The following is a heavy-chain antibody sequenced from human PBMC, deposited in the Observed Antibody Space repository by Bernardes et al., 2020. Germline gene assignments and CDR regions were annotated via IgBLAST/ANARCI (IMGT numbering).Heavy chain of an antibody. CDR2: ISAYNGNT. Sequence: ASVKVSCKASGYTFTSYGISWVRQAPGQGLEWMGWISAYNGNTNYAQKLQGRVTMTTDTSTSTAYMELRSLRSDDTAVYYCARDPGYDFWSGYYTVGFDYWGQGTLVTVSS. J-gene: IGHJ4*02. CDR3: ARDPGYDFWSGYYTVGFDY. V-gene: IGHV1-18*01. CDR1: GYTFTSYG. D-gene: IGHD3-3*01.